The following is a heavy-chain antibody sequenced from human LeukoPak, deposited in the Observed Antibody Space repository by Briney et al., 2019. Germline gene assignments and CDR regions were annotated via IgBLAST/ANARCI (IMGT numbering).Heavy chain of an antibody. CDR3: ARAGGYSGYASN. Sequence: SETLSLTCTVSGGSISSYYWIWIRQPPGKELEWIGYIYYSGTTYYNPSLKSRVTISLDTSKNKFSLNLTSVNVADTAVYYCARAGGYSGYASNWGQGTLVTVSS. CDR1: GGSISSYY. D-gene: IGHD5-12*01. J-gene: IGHJ4*02. V-gene: IGHV4-59*01. CDR2: IYYSGTT.